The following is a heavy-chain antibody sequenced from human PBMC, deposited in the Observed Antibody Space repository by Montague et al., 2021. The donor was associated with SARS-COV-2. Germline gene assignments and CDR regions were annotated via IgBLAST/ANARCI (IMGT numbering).Heavy chain of an antibody. CDR2: LYYSGST. Sequence: SETLSLTCSVSGGSISDYYWSWIRQPPGKGMEWIGLLYYSGSTTSKHSLKRRVTMSVDTSKNQFSLTLSSVTAAGTAVYYCATTPSKRRGWSLDYWGQGTLVTVSS. CDR3: ATTPSKRRGWSLDY. CDR1: GGSISDYY. V-gene: IGHV4-59*08. D-gene: IGHD6-19*01. J-gene: IGHJ4*02.